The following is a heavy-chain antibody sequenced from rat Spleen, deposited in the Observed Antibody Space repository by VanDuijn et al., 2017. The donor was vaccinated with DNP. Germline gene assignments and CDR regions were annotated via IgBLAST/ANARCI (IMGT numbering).Heavy chain of an antibody. Sequence: QVRLRESGPGLVQPSQTLSLTCTVSGFSLTSFHVHRVRQPPGKGLEWMGVMWTGGSTEYNSALKSRLSITRDTSNSQVFLKMNSLQTEDTATYYCARSYSGYKAYFDFWGQGVVVTVSS. CDR2: MWTGGST. J-gene: IGHJ2*01. CDR3: ARSYSGYKAYFDF. D-gene: IGHD1-9*01. V-gene: IGHV2-32*01. CDR1: GFSLTSFH.